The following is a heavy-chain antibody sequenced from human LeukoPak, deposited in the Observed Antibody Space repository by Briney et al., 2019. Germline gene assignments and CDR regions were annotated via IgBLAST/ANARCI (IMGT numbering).Heavy chain of an antibody. V-gene: IGHV4-59*01. Sequence: SETLSLTCTVSGGSISSYYWSWIRQPPGKGLEWLGYIYYSGSTNYNPSLKSRVTISVDTSKNQFSLKLSSVTAADTAVYYCASGSGSHNYYYYGMDVWGQGTTVTVSS. CDR1: GGSISSYY. CDR3: ASGSGSHNYYYYGMDV. J-gene: IGHJ6*02. D-gene: IGHD3-10*01. CDR2: IYYSGST.